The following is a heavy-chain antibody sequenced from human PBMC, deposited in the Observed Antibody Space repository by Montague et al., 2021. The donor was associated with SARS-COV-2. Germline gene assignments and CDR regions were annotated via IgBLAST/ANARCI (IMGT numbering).Heavy chain of an antibody. CDR1: GDSISKSTSF. Sequence: SETLSLTCAVSGDSISKSTSFWALVRQPPGKGLQWIGSIVNNGKTHSNPTLESRVTMSLDTSQNQFSLRLTSVTAADTAVYYCARQTRRFDWLAETIPGFDDWGQGMLVTVSS. CDR2: IVNNGKT. J-gene: IGHJ4*02. D-gene: IGHD3-9*01. V-gene: IGHV4-39*01. CDR3: ARQTRRFDWLAETIPGFDD.